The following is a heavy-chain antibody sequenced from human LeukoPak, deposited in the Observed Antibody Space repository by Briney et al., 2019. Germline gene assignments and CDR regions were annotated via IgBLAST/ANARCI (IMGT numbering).Heavy chain of an antibody. CDR3: TTSNWRAWY. Sequence: QTGGSLRLSCAASGFTFSNYWMTWVRQAPGKGLEWVANIKQDGSEKDCVDSVKGRFTISRDNAKNSLYLQMNSLRAEDTAVYYCTTSNWRAWYWGQGTLVTVSS. CDR2: IKQDGSEK. CDR1: GFTFSNYW. J-gene: IGHJ4*02. D-gene: IGHD4-11*01. V-gene: IGHV3-7*01.